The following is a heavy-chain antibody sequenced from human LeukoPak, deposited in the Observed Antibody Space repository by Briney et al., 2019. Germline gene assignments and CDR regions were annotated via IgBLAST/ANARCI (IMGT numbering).Heavy chain of an antibody. J-gene: IGHJ6*03. Sequence: GGSLRLSCAASGFTFSSYAMHWVRQAPGKGLEWVSAISGSGGSTYYADSVKGRFTISRDNSKNTLYLQMNSLRAEDTAVYYCAKGYSYGYGYYMDVWGKGTTVTVSS. CDR3: AKGYSYGYGYYMDV. CDR1: GFTFSSYA. D-gene: IGHD5-18*01. CDR2: ISGSGGST. V-gene: IGHV3-23*01.